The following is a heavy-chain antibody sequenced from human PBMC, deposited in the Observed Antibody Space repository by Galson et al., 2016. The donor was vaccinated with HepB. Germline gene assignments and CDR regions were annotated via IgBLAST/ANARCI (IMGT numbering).Heavy chain of an antibody. J-gene: IGHJ4*02. V-gene: IGHV3-66*01. CDR3: ARDSGHGDFWRFDC. CDR1: GFLVTSNY. CDR2: IYSAGTT. D-gene: IGHD3-3*01. Sequence: SLRLSCAASGFLVTSNYMMWVRQAPGKGLDWVSVIYSAGTTYYADSVKDRFTISRDHSKNTLFLQMNDLTAEDTAMYYCARDSGHGDFWRFDCWGQGVQATVSS.